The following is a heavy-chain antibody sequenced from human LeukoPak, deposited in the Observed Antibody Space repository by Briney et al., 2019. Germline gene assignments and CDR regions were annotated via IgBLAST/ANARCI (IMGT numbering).Heavy chain of an antibody. J-gene: IGHJ4*02. D-gene: IGHD2-2*01. Sequence: SQTLSLTFAISGDSVSSNSAAWNWIRQSPSRGLEWLGSTYYRSKWYNDYAVSVKSRITINPDTSKNQFSLQLNSVTPEDTAVYYCARDVEGYCSSTSCSEAFGFDYWGQGTLVTVSS. CDR2: TYYRSKWYN. CDR1: GDSVSSNSAA. V-gene: IGHV6-1*01. CDR3: ARDVEGYCSSTSCSEAFGFDY.